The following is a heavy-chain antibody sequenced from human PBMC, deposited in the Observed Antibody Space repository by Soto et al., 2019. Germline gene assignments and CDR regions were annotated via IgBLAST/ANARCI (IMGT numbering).Heavy chain of an antibody. V-gene: IGHV1-69*13. J-gene: IGHJ6*02. CDR1: GGTFSSYA. CDR2: IIPIFGTA. D-gene: IGHD6-6*01. Sequence: SVKVSCKASGGTFSSYAISWVRQAPGQGLEWMGGIIPIFGTANYAQKFQGRVTITADESTSTAYMELSSLRSEDTAVYYCATREQLGDYYCGMDVWGQGTTVTVSS. CDR3: ATREQLGDYYCGMDV.